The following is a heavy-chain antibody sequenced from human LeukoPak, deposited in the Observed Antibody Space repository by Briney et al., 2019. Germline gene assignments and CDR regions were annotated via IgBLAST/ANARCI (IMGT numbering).Heavy chain of an antibody. D-gene: IGHD3-10*01. CDR1: GGSISSYY. CDR3: AREGSGSYVGEDYFDY. V-gene: IGHV4-59*01. Sequence: PSETLSLTCTVSGGSISSYYWSWIRQPPGKGLEWIGYIYYSGSTNYNPSLKSRVTISVDTSKNQFSLKLSSVTAADTAVYYCAREGSGSYVGEDYFDYWGQGTLVTVSS. J-gene: IGHJ4*02. CDR2: IYYSGST.